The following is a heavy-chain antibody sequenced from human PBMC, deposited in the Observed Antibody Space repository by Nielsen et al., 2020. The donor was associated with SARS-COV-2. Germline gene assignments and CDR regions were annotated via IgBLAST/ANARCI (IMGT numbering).Heavy chain of an antibody. J-gene: IGHJ4*02. Sequence: SETLSLTCTVSGGSTDSNNHYWSWIRQPPGKGLEWIGSIYYTGTTYYYPSLKSRVTISLDRFRNQFSLTLTSVTAADTAIYYCARETHSSSYFDWGQGTLVTVSS. D-gene: IGHD6-13*01. CDR2: IYYTGTT. V-gene: IGHV4-39*07. CDR3: ARETHSSSYFD. CDR1: GGSTDSNNHY.